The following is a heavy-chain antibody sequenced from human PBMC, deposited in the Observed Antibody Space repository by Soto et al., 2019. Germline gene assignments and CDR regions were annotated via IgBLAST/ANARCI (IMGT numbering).Heavy chain of an antibody. V-gene: IGHV3-74*01. CDR1: GLTFSNYW. D-gene: IGHD5-18*01. CDR2: INGDASGA. Sequence: EVQLVESGGGLVQRGGSLRLSCAASGLTFSNYWIHWVRQAPGKGLVWVSRINGDASGANYADFVKGRLTISRDNAKNRGYLQMNRLKAEDTAVDYCVRGAYRGFRLDPWGQGTLVTVSS. CDR3: VRGAYRGFRLDP. J-gene: IGHJ5*02.